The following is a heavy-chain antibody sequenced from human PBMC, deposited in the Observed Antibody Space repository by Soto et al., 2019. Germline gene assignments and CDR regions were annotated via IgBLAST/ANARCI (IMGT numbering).Heavy chain of an antibody. CDR3: ARVPWIDTAMVHFDY. CDR1: GYTFTGYY. J-gene: IGHJ4*02. D-gene: IGHD5-18*01. Sequence: ASVKVSCKASGYTFTGYYMHWVRQAPGQGLEWMGWINPNSGGTNYAQKFQGGVTMTRDTSISTAYMELSRLRSDDTAVYYCARVPWIDTAMVHFDYWGQGTLVTVS. V-gene: IGHV1-2*02. CDR2: INPNSGGT.